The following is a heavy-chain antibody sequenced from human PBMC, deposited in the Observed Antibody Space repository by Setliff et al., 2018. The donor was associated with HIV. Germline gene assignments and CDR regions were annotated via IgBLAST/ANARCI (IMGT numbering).Heavy chain of an antibody. V-gene: IGHV4-59*01. CDR3: ARSSYYYGSGLDS. CDR2: VSSSGST. CDR1: GTSMSSYY. D-gene: IGHD3-10*01. J-gene: IGHJ5*02. Sequence: SETLSLTCSVSGTSMSSYYWTWIRQSPGRGLEWIGHVSSSGSTNYNPSLEGRLIISIDTSKSQISLTLTSLTTADTAVYYCARSSYYYGSGLDSWGQGTLVTVSS.